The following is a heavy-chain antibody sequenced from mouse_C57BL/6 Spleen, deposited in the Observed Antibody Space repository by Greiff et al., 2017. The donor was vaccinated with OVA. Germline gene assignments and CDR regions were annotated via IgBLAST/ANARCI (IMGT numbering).Heavy chain of an antibody. J-gene: IGHJ2*01. V-gene: IGHV1-61*01. D-gene: IGHD4-1*01. CDR3: ARRWDEDFDY. Sequence: QVQLKQPGAELVRPGSSVKLSCKASGYTFTSYWMDWVKQRPGQGLEWIGNIYPSDSETHYNQKFKDKATLTVDKSSSTAYLQLSSLTAADSAVYYCARRWDEDFDYWGQGTTLTVSS. CDR1: GYTFTSYW. CDR2: IYPSDSET.